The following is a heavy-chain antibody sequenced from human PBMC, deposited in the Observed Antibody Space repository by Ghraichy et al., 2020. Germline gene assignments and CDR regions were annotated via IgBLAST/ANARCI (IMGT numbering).Heavy chain of an antibody. CDR3: ARVTFCGDDCYTGAFDI. D-gene: IGHD2-21*02. CDR1: GGTLGTSA. J-gene: IGHJ3*02. CDR2: NIPIFNTA. V-gene: IGHV1-69*06. Sequence: SVKVSCKASGGTLGTSAISWVRQAPGQGLEWVGTNIPIFNTAKFGQKFQGRVTMPADKSTNTVYMELTSLRSEDTAVYYCARVTFCGDDCYTGAFDIWGQGTLVTVSS.